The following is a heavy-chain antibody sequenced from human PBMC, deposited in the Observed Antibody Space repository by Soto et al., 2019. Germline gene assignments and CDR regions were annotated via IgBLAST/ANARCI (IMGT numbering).Heavy chain of an antibody. J-gene: IGHJ4*02. V-gene: IGHV4-39*07. CDR3: ANTRLPFITRFDY. CDR1: GGSISSSSYY. CDR2: INHSGST. Sequence: SETLSLTCTVSGGSISSSSYYWGWIRQPPGKGLEWIGSINHSGSTNYNPSLKSRVTISVDTSKNQFSLKLSPVTAEDTAVYYCANTRLPFITRFDYWGQGTLVTVSS.